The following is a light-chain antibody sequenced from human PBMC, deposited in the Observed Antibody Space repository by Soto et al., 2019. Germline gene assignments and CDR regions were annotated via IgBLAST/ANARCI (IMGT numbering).Light chain of an antibody. CDR1: SSDVGGHNY. CDR3: SSYSSSSTLV. J-gene: IGLJ1*01. Sequence: QSALTQPASVSGSPGQSITVSCTGTSSDVGGHNYVSWFQQHPGQAPKLLIYEVTTRPSGVSTRFSGSKSGNTASLTISGLQAEDEADYHCSSYSSSSTLVFGTGTKLTVL. CDR2: EVT. V-gene: IGLV2-14*01.